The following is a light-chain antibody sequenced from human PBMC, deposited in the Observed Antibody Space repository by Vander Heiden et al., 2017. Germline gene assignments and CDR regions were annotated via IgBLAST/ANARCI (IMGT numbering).Light chain of an antibody. V-gene: IGLV2-8*01. Sequence: HSALAQPPSASGSPGQSVTISCTGTSGDIGIYNYVSWFQQHPGKPPKLIIYEVNERPSGVPDRFSGSKSGTTATLTISGLQPEDEADYYCCSFAATTGVLATGTSANVFGSGTKVTVL. CDR3: CSFAATTGVLATGTSANV. CDR1: SGDIGIYNY. J-gene: IGLJ1*01. CDR2: EVN.